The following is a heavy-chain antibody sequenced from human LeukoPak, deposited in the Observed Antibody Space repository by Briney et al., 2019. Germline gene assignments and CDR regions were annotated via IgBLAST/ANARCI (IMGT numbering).Heavy chain of an antibody. V-gene: IGHV3-11*01. CDR2: ISSSGSTT. CDR1: GFTFSDYY. D-gene: IGHD3-10*01. CDR3: AKDRRAGSYDY. Sequence: GGSLRLSCAASGFTFSDYYMSWIRQAPGKGLEWVSYISSSGSTTYYADSVKGRFTISRDNSKNTLYLQMNSLRAEDTAVYYCAKDRRAGSYDYWGQGTLVTVSS. J-gene: IGHJ4*02.